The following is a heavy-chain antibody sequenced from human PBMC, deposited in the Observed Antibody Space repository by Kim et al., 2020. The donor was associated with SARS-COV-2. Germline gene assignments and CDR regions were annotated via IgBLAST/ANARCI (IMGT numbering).Heavy chain of an antibody. CDR3: TIQLPWSIQLWLRFDY. CDR2: IKSKTDGGTT. Sequence: GGSLRLSCAASGFTFSNAWMSWVRQAPGKGLEWVGRIKSKTDGGTTDYAAPVKGRFTITRDDSKNTLYLQMNSLKTEDTAVYYCTIQLPWSIQLWLRFDYWGQGTLVTVSS. D-gene: IGHD5-18*01. J-gene: IGHJ4*02. V-gene: IGHV3-15*01. CDR1: GFTFSNAW.